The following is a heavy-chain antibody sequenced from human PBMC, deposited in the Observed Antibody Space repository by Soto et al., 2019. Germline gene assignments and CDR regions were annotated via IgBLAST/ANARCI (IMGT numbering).Heavy chain of an antibody. Sequence: GASVKVSCKVSGYTLTELSMHWVRQAPGKGLEWMGGFDPEDGETIYAQKFQGRVTMTEDTSTDTAYMELSSLRSEDTAVYYCAVLAITGTLFDYWGQGTLVTAS. CDR2: FDPEDGET. CDR1: GYTLTELS. V-gene: IGHV1-24*01. J-gene: IGHJ4*02. D-gene: IGHD1-20*01. CDR3: AVLAITGTLFDY.